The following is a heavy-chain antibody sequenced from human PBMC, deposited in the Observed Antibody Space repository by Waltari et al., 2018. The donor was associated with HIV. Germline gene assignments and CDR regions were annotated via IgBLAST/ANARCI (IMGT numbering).Heavy chain of an antibody. V-gene: IGHV3-48*01. CDR3: DRARGGGRGAIDI. CDR1: GFTFSSNS. Sequence: EVQLVESGGALVQPGGSLRLSCAASGFTFSSNSMNWVRQAPGKGLGWISYTSTSSSTIYYAKSVKGPLLISRDKVKMSLYLKRDGRRAGDSAVYLCDRARGGGRGAIDIWCQGTMVTVSS. D-gene: IGHD3-16*01. CDR2: TSTSSSTI. J-gene: IGHJ3*02.